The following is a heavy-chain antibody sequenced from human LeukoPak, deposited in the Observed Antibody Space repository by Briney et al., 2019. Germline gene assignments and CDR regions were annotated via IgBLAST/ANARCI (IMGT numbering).Heavy chain of an antibody. D-gene: IGHD2-8*02. V-gene: IGHV1-2*02. CDR3: AREGYCTGGTCFDN. J-gene: IGHJ4*02. CDR1: GYTFTGYY. CDR2: INPNSGGT. Sequence: ASVTVSCKASGYTFTGYYLHWVRQAPGQGLEWMGWINPNSGGTDYAQKFQGRVTTTRDTSISTVYMELSRLRSDDTAVYYCAREGYCTGGTCFDNWGQATLDTVSS.